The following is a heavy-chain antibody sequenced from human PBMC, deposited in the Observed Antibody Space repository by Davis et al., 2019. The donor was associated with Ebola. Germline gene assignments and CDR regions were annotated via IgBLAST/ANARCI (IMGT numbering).Heavy chain of an antibody. CDR3: AKSPSRYCTGGVCYILLDY. Sequence: GGSLRLSCAASGFSSNSNAMSWVRQAPGKGLEWVSAISGGGVSTYQADSVKGRFIISRDNSKNTLHLQMNSLRADDTAVYYCAKSPSRYCTGGVCYILLDYWGQGTLVTVSS. CDR2: ISGGGVST. V-gene: IGHV3-23*01. CDR1: GFSSNSNA. J-gene: IGHJ4*02. D-gene: IGHD2-8*02.